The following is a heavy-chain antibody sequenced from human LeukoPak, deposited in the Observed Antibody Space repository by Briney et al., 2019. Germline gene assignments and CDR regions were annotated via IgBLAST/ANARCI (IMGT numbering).Heavy chain of an antibody. Sequence: GGSLRLSCEVSGFTFGDYWMHWVRQPPGKGLVWVSRINGDERSRAYADSVKGRFTISRDNSKNTLYLQMNSLRVEDTGTYYCARDRAERNWTYHTLFDSWGRGTPVIVSS. CDR1: GFTFGDYW. V-gene: IGHV3-74*01. D-gene: IGHD1-7*01. CDR3: ARDRAERNWTYHTLFDS. CDR2: INGDERSR. J-gene: IGHJ4*02.